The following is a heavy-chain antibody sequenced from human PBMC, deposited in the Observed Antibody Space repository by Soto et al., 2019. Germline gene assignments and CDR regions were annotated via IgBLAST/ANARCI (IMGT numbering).Heavy chain of an antibody. CDR3: AKDRGSGWSYFDY. Sequence: PGGSLRLSCAASGLTFSSYGMHWVRQAPGKGLEWVAVISYDGSNKYYADSVKGRFTISRDNSKNTLYLQMNSLRAEDTAVYYCAKDRGSGWSYFDYWGQGTLVTVSS. CDR2: ISYDGSNK. D-gene: IGHD6-19*01. CDR1: GLTFSSYG. V-gene: IGHV3-30*18. J-gene: IGHJ4*02.